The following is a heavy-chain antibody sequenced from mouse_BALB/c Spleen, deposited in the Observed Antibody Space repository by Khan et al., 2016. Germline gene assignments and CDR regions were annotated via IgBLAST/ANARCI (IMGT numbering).Heavy chain of an antibody. D-gene: IGHD4-1*02. V-gene: IGHV9-1*02. Sequence: QIQLVQSGPELKKPGETVKISCKASGYNFENYGMNWVKQAPGKGLKWMGWIKTYTGESTYADDFKGRFAFSLEASASTAYLQINNLKNEDMATYFCARRRQLDLYYAMDYWGQGTSVTVSS. CDR2: IKTYTGES. J-gene: IGHJ4*01. CDR3: ARRRQLDLYYAMDY. CDR1: GYNFENYG.